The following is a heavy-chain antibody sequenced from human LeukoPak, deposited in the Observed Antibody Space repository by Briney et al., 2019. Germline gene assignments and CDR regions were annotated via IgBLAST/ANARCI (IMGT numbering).Heavy chain of an antibody. CDR2: IYHSGST. D-gene: IGHD3-9*01. Sequence: SETLSLTCTVSGYSISSDYYWAWIRQPPGKGLEWIGSIYHSGSTYYNPSLKSRVTISVDTSKNQFSLKLSSVTAADTAVYYCARLIRYFDWLPIDYWGQGTLVTVSS. CDR1: GYSISSDYY. CDR3: ARLIRYFDWLPIDY. V-gene: IGHV4-38-2*02. J-gene: IGHJ4*02.